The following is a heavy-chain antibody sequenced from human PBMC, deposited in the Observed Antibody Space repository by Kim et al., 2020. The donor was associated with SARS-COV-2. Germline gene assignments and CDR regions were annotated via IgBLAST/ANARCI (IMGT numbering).Heavy chain of an antibody. V-gene: IGHV3-30*04. CDR1: GFTFSSYA. J-gene: IGHJ4*02. Sequence: GGSLRLSCAASGFTFSSYAMHWVRQAPGKGLEWVAVISYDGSNKYYADSVKGRFTISRDNSKNTLYLQRNSLRAEDTAVYYCAREAELWLQFRFGFWGQGPLVTVSS. CDR3: AREAELWLQFRFGF. D-gene: IGHD5-12*01. CDR2: ISYDGSNK.